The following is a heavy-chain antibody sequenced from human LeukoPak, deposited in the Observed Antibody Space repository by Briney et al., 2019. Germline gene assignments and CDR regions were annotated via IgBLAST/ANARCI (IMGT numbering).Heavy chain of an antibody. CDR1: GYTFSDYT. CDR2: ISSGGSLM. Sequence: GGSVRLSCGASGYTFSDYTMNWVRQAPGKGPEWISYISSGGSLMHYADSVKGRFTISRDNVENSLYLQMNSLRVEDTAVYYCTRDLEYWGQGVLVTVSS. V-gene: IGHV3-48*01. J-gene: IGHJ4*02. CDR3: TRDLEY.